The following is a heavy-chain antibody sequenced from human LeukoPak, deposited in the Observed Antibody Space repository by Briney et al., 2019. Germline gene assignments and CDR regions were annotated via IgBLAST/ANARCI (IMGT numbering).Heavy chain of an antibody. CDR2: IKEDGSDT. V-gene: IGHV3-7*01. CDR1: GFTFSTYW. Sequence: GGSLGLSCAASGFTFSTYWMGWVRQAPGKGLEWVADIKEDGSDTYSVDSVRDRFTISRDNAKNSLYLQMNSLRAEDTAVYYCARDTYRFFDLWGRGTLVAVSS. CDR3: ARDTYRFFDL. J-gene: IGHJ2*01.